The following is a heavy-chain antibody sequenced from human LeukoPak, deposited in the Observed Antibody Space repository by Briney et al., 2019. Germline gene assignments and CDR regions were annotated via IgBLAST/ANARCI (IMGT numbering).Heavy chain of an antibody. V-gene: IGHV3-30*01. D-gene: IGHD3-22*01. CDR3: ARFGPHYYDSSGYPRTNY. Sequence: GRSLRLSCAASGFTFSSYAMHWVRQAPGKGLEWVAVISYDGSNKYYADSVKGRFTISRDNSKNTLYLQMNSLRAEDTAVYYCARFGPHYYDSSGYPRTNYWGQGTLVTVSS. CDR1: GFTFSSYA. CDR2: ISYDGSNK. J-gene: IGHJ4*02.